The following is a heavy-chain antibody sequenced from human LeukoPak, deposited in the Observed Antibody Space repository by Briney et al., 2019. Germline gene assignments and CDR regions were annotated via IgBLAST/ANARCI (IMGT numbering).Heavy chain of an antibody. Sequence: PGGSLRLSCAASGFTFSSYGMHWVRQAPGKGLEWVAVIWYDGSNKYYADSVKGRFTISRDNSKNTLYLQMNSLRAEDTAVYYCARDLREAGPNFWNCFDYWGQGTLVTVSS. CDR1: GFTFSSYG. CDR2: IWYDGSNK. J-gene: IGHJ4*02. CDR3: ARDLREAGPNFWNCFDY. V-gene: IGHV3-33*01. D-gene: IGHD1-14*01.